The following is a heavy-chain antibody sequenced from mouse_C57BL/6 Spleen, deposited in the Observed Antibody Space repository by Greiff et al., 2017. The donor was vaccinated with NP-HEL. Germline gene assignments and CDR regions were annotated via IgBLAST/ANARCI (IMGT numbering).Heavy chain of an antibody. CDR2: INPSTGGT. Sequence: VQLQQSGPELVKPGASVKISCKASGYSFTGYYMNWVKQSPEKSLEWIGEINPSTGGTTYNQKFKAKATLTVDKSSSTAYMQLKSLTSEDSAVYYCARRRVNYYGSSYDAMDYWGQGTSVTVSS. V-gene: IGHV1-42*01. CDR1: GYSFTGYY. D-gene: IGHD1-1*01. J-gene: IGHJ4*01. CDR3: ARRRVNYYGSSYDAMDY.